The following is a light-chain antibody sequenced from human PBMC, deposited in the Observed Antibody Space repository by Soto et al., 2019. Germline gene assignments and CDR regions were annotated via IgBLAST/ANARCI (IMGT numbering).Light chain of an antibody. J-gene: IGLJ2*01. V-gene: IGLV2-8*01. Sequence: QSALTQPPSASGSPGQSVTISCTGTSSDVGGYNYVSWYQQHPGKAPKLMISEVSKRPSGVPDRFSGSKSGNTASLTVSGLQAEDEADYYCSSFAGNNNLVFRGGTKLTV. CDR2: EVS. CDR3: SSFAGNNNLV. CDR1: SSDVGGYNY.